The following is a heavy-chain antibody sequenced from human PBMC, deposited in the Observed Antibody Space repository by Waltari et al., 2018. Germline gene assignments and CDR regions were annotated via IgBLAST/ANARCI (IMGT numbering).Heavy chain of an antibody. V-gene: IGHV4-38-2*02. D-gene: IGHD1-26*01. Sequence: QVQLQESGPGLVKPSETLSLTCTVSGYSISSGYYWGWIRQPPGKGLEWIGSIYHSGSTYYTPSLKSRVTISVDTSKNQFSLKLSSVTAADTAVYYCARVKEKWELLIGYWGQGTLVTVSS. J-gene: IGHJ4*02. CDR3: ARVKEKWELLIGY. CDR2: IYHSGST. CDR1: GYSISSGYY.